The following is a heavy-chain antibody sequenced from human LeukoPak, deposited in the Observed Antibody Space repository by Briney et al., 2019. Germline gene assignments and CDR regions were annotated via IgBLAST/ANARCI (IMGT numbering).Heavy chain of an antibody. CDR1: GFTFSIYG. Sequence: GGSLRLSCAVSGFTFSIYGMSWVRQAPGKGLEWVSAISDSGDSTYYADSVKGRFTISRDNSKNTLYLQMNSLRAEDTAVYYCAVHNSGFCYWGQGIQVTVSS. V-gene: IGHV3-23*01. CDR3: AVHNSGFCY. D-gene: IGHD3-22*01. J-gene: IGHJ4*02. CDR2: ISDSGDST.